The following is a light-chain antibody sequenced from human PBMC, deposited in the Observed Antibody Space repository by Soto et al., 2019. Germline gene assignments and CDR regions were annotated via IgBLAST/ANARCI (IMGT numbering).Light chain of an antibody. J-gene: IGKJ1*01. CDR1: QSVSSSY. Sequence: EIVLTQSPGTLSLSPGERATLSCRASQSVSSSYLAWYQQKPGQAARLLIYGASSRPIRIPDRFSGSGSGTDLTLTISILEPEDFAVYYCQQYGSSPWTFGQGTKVEIK. CDR3: QQYGSSPWT. V-gene: IGKV3-20*01. CDR2: GAS.